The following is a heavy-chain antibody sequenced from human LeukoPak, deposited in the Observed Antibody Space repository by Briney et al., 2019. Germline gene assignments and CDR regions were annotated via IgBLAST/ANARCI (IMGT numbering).Heavy chain of an antibody. Sequence: PSETLSLTCTVSGGSISSYYWSWIRQSPGKGLEWIGYIYYNGDSYYNPSLKSRITLSVDTSKNQFSLNLNFVTAADTAVYYCARGPWLGAFDIWGQGTMVTVSS. V-gene: IGHV4-30-4*01. CDR1: GGSISSYY. J-gene: IGHJ3*02. D-gene: IGHD6-19*01. CDR2: IYYNGDS. CDR3: ARGPWLGAFDI.